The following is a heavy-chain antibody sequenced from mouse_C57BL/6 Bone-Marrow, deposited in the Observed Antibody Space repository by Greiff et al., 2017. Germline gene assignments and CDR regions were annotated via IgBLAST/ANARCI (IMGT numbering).Heavy chain of an antibody. D-gene: IGHD1-1*02. CDR3: SRGDGGAMDY. CDR2: IDPSDSYT. Sequence: QVQLKQPGAELVRPGTSVKLSCKASGYTFTSYWMHWVKQRPGQGLEWIGVIDPSDSYTNYNQKCKGKATLTVDTSSSTAYMQLSSLTSEDSAVYYWSRGDGGAMDYWGQGTSVTVSS. V-gene: IGHV1-59*01. J-gene: IGHJ4*01. CDR1: GYTFTSYW.